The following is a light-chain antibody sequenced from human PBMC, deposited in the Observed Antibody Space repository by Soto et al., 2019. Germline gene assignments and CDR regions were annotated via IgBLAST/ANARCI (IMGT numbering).Light chain of an antibody. V-gene: IGKV3-20*01. J-gene: IGKJ2*01. CDR2: GAS. CDR3: QHYGSSPYT. Sequence: EIVLTQSPGTLSLSPGERSTLSCRASQSVSSTYLAWYQQKPGQAPRLLIYGASIRATGVPDRFSGSGSGTDFTLTISRLEPEDFAVYYCQHYGSSPYTFGQGTKLEIK. CDR1: QSVSSTY.